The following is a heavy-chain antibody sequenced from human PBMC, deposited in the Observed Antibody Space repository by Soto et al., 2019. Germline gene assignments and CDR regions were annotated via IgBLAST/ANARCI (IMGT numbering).Heavy chain of an antibody. J-gene: IGHJ6*03. D-gene: IGHD1-1*01. CDR3: ARGSIQLGVLSSEDYYYYMDV. V-gene: IGHV3-33*01. CDR1: AFTFSSYG. Sequence: GGSLRLSCAASAFTFSSYGMYWVRQAPGKGLEWVAVIWYSGSNKYYADSVKGRFTISKDNSKHMLYPQMNSLRAEDTAVYYCARGSIQLGVLSSEDYYYYMDVWGKGTTVTVSS. CDR2: IWYSGSNK.